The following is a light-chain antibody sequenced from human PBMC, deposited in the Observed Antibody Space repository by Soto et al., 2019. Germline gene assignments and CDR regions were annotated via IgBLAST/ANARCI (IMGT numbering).Light chain of an antibody. Sequence: DSQMTLSPSTLSASVGDRVPITCRASQGIISWLAWYHQKTGKAPKLLIYDGSSLESGGTSRFSGSGSGTEFTPTIISLQADEFATVYCQQYYSYSPWTFGQGAKVDVK. V-gene: IGKV1-5*01. CDR3: QQYYSYSPWT. CDR1: QGIISW. CDR2: DGS. J-gene: IGKJ1*01.